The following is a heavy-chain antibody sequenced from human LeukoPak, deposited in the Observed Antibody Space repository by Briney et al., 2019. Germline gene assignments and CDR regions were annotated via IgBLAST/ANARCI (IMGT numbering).Heavy chain of an antibody. D-gene: IGHD4-17*01. V-gene: IGHV3-23*01. CDR1: GFTFIIYG. CDR3: ARQGGDYEITSGYYYYMDV. CDR2: ISGSGGST. Sequence: GWSLRLSCASSGFTFIIYGMSWVRQAPGKGLDWVSAISGSGGSTYYADSVKGRFTISRDNSKNTLHLQMNSLRAEDTAVYYCARQGGDYEITSGYYYYMDVWGKGTTVTISS. J-gene: IGHJ6*03.